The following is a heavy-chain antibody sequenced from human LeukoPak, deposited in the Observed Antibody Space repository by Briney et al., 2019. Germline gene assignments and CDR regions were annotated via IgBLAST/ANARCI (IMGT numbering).Heavy chain of an antibody. J-gene: IGHJ4*02. CDR2: ISSESAHI. CDR3: ARFETVAAKPFEY. V-gene: IGHV3-21*01. Sequence: GGSLRLSCAASGFTFSDYSMNWVRQAPGMGLEWVSSISSESAHILYADSVKGRFTISRDNAKNSLYLQMNSLRAEDTAIYYCARFETVAAKPFEYWGQGALVTVSS. CDR1: GFTFSDYS. D-gene: IGHD6-19*01.